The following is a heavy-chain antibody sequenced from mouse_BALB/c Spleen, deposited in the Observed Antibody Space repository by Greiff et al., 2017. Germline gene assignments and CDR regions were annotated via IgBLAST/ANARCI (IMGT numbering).Heavy chain of an antibody. D-gene: IGHD3-1*01. CDR3: TRDEGTEDY. J-gene: IGHJ2*01. Sequence: EVKLMESGGDLVKPGGSLKLSCAASGFTFSSYGMSWVRQTPDKRLEWVATISSGGSYTYYPDSVKGRFTISRDNAKNTLYLQMSSLKSEDTAMYYCTRDEGTEDYWGQGTTLTVSS. CDR1: GFTFSSYG. V-gene: IGHV5-6*01. CDR2: ISSGGSYT.